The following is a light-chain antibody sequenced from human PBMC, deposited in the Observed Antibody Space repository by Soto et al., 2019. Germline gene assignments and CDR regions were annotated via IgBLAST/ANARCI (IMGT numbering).Light chain of an antibody. V-gene: IGKV3-15*01. Sequence: EIVMTQSQATLSVSPGERATLSCSASQSVGINLAWFQQKPGQAPRLLIYGASTRATGIPARFSGSGSGTEFTLTISSLQSEDWAVDYCQQDDKWPLTFGGGTTVDIK. J-gene: IGKJ4*01. CDR1: QSVGIN. CDR3: QQDDKWPLT. CDR2: GAS.